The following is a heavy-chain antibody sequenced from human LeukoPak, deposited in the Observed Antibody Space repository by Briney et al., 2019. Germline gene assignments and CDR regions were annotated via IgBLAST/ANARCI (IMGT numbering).Heavy chain of an antibody. CDR2: ISSSSTI. Sequence: PGGSLRLSCAASGFTFSSYSMNWVRQAPGKGLEWVSYISSSSTIYYADSVKGRFTISRDNAKNSLYLQMNSLRDEDTAVYYCAREVDYDYVWGSYPFDYWGQGTLVTVSS. CDR3: AREVDYDYVWGSYPFDY. J-gene: IGHJ4*02. D-gene: IGHD3-16*02. CDR1: GFTFSSYS. V-gene: IGHV3-48*02.